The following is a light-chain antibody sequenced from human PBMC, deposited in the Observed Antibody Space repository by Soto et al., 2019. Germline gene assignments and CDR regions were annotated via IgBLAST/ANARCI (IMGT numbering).Light chain of an antibody. Sequence: EIVVTQSPATLSVSPGERATLSCRASQSVNTNFAWYQQKPGQAPRLLIYGASTRATGIPARFSGSESGTEFTLTISSLQSEDFAVYYCQQYNNWPSWTFGQGTKVDIK. CDR2: GAS. V-gene: IGKV3-15*01. J-gene: IGKJ1*01. CDR1: QSVNTN. CDR3: QQYNNWPSWT.